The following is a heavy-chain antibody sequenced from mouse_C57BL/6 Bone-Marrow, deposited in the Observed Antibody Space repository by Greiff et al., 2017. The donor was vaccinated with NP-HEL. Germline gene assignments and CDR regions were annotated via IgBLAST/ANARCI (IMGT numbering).Heavy chain of an antibody. J-gene: IGHJ3*01. CDR1: GFTFSSYG. Sequence: EVKLQESGGDLVKPGGSLKLSCAASGFTFSSYGMSWVRQTPNKRLEWVATISSGGSYTYYPDSVKGRFTISRDHAKNTLYLQMSSLKSEDTAMYYCARWASSGSWAYWGQGTLVTVSA. CDR3: ARWASSGSWAY. CDR2: ISSGGSYT. V-gene: IGHV5-6*01. D-gene: IGHD3-2*02.